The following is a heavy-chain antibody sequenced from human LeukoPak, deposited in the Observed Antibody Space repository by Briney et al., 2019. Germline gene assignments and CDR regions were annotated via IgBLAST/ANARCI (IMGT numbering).Heavy chain of an antibody. D-gene: IGHD2-15*01. CDR3: ARAPLGYCSGNTCHRWFDP. Sequence: ASETLSLTCTVSGGSISSGDYYWSWIRQRPGKGLEWIGYIYYSGSTSYNPSLKSRVTISVDTSKNQFSLKLSSVTAADTAVYYCARAPLGYCSGNTCHRWFDPWGQGTLVTVSS. V-gene: IGHV4-31*03. J-gene: IGHJ5*02. CDR1: GGSISSGDYY. CDR2: IYYSGST.